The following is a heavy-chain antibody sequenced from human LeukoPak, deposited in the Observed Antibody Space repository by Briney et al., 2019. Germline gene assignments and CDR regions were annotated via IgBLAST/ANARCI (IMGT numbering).Heavy chain of an antibody. J-gene: IGHJ6*02. V-gene: IGHV1-69*01. Sequence: SVKVSCKASGGTFSSYAISWVRQAPGQGLEWMGGIIPIFGTANYAQKFQGRVTITADESTSTAYMELSSLRSEDTAVYYCARVDIVVVPAAIPYYYYGMDVWGQGTTVTVSS. D-gene: IGHD2-2*01. CDR3: ARVDIVVVPAAIPYYYYGMDV. CDR1: GGTFSSYA. CDR2: IIPIFGTA.